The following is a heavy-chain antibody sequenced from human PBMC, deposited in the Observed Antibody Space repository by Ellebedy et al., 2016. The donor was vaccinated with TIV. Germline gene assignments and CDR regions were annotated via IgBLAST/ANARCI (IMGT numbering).Heavy chain of an antibody. CDR3: ATDGSYGDYLSPTHAFEN. J-gene: IGHJ3*02. D-gene: IGHD4-17*01. V-gene: IGHV3-7*01. CDR1: GFSFRSYW. Sequence: GEFLKISCAASGFSFRSYWMSWVRQAPGKGLEWVANMRDEGSEKNYVESVRGRFTISRDNPKNSLYLNMNSLRAEDTAVYYCATDGSYGDYLSPTHAFENWGQGTMVIVSS. CDR2: MRDEGSEK.